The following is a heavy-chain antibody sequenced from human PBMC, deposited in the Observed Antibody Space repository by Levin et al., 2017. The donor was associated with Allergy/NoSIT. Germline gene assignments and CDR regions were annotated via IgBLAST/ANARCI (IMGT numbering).Heavy chain of an antibody. CDR2: ITNTGNNA. Sequence: GESLKISCAASGFTFSAYAMTWVRQTPEKGLEYVSVITNTGNNAVYAESVRGRFTMSRDNSKNILYLQMDSLRVEDTAVYYCAKATRRYCSSGVCYHLDYWGQGTLVTVSS. V-gene: IGHV3-23*01. CDR1: GFTFSAYA. D-gene: IGHD2-15*01. CDR3: AKATRRYCSSGVCYHLDY. J-gene: IGHJ4*02.